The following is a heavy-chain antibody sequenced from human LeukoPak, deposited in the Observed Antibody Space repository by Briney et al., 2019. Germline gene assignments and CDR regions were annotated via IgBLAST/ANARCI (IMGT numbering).Heavy chain of an antibody. Sequence: GASVKVSCKASGYTFTGYYMHWVRQAPGQGLEWMGWINPNSGGTNYAQKFQGRVTMTRDTSISTAYMELSRLRSDDTAVYYCARGLYCSSTSCYRFDPWGQGTLVTVSS. CDR3: ARGLYCSSTSCYRFDP. CDR2: INPNSGGT. V-gene: IGHV1-2*02. D-gene: IGHD2-2*01. CDR1: GYTFTGYY. J-gene: IGHJ5*02.